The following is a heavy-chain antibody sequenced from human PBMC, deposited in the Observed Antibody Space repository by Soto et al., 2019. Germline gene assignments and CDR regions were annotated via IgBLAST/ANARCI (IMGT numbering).Heavy chain of an antibody. D-gene: IGHD3-10*01. CDR3: AQVRGVGYYYGMDV. CDR1: GFMFKSYA. V-gene: IGHV3-23*01. J-gene: IGHJ6*02. Sequence: EVQLLESGGGLVQRGGSLRLSCAGSGFMFKSYAMSWVRQAPGKGLEWVSALSGSGADTYYADSVKGRFTISRDNSKNTLYLQMNSLRAEDTAVYFCAQVRGVGYYYGMDVWGQGTTVTVSS. CDR2: LSGSGADT.